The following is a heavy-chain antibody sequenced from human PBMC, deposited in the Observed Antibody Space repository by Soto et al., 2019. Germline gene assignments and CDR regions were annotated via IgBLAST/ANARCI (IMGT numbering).Heavy chain of an antibody. J-gene: IGHJ3*02. V-gene: IGHV4-39*01. CDR3: ARPNTHDAFDI. Sequence: SETLSLTCTVSGGSISSSSYYWGWIRQPPGKGLEWIGSIYYSGSTYYNPSLKSRVTISVDTSKNQFSLKLSSVTAADTAVYYCARPNTHDAFDIWAQGTMVTVSS. CDR2: IYYSGST. CDR1: GGSISSSSYY. D-gene: IGHD7-27*01.